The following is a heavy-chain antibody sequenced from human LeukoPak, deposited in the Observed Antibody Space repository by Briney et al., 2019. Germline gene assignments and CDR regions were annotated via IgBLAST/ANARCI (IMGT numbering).Heavy chain of an antibody. D-gene: IGHD3-3*01. CDR2: ITTYNGNT. Sequence: ASVKVSCKASGYTFRDFGISWVRQAPGQGLEWMGWITTYNGNTNYIQKLQGRVTMTTDTSTSTAYMELRSLRSDDTTVYYCARGPYYDSWSGAGYWGQGTLVTVSS. CDR1: GYTFRDFG. J-gene: IGHJ4*02. CDR3: ARGPYYDSWSGAGY. V-gene: IGHV1-18*01.